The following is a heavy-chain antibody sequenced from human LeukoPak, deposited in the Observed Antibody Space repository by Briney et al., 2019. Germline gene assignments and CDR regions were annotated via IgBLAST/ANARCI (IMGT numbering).Heavy chain of an antibody. J-gene: IGHJ4*02. CDR2: ISSNGNNK. Sequence: GRSLGLSCAASGFTFSSYAMYWVRQAPGRGLEWVAVISSNGNNKYYADSVKGRFTISRDTSKNTLYLQMNSLRGEDTTVYYYATKMSRGVVPDYWGQGTLVTVSS. CDR3: ATKMSRGVVPDY. D-gene: IGHD3-10*01. CDR1: GFTFSSYA. V-gene: IGHV3-30-3*01.